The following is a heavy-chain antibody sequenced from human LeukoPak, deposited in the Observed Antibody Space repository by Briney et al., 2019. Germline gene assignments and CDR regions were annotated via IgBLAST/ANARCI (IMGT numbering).Heavy chain of an antibody. CDR1: GYTFTGYY. J-gene: IGHJ4*02. V-gene: IGHV1-2*02. CDR2: INPNSAGT. D-gene: IGHD1-1*01. Sequence: ASVKASCKASGYTFTGYYMHWVRQAPGQGLEWMGWINPNSAGTNYAHNFQGRVTMTRDTSTNTAYMDLSSLRSDDTAVYYCARGITTGAPYWGQGTLVTVSS. CDR3: ARGITTGAPY.